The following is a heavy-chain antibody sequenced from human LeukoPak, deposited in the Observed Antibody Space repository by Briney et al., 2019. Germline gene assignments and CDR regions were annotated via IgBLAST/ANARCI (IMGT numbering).Heavy chain of an antibody. CDR3: ARKENVYYYFDY. CDR1: GYSITSSSW. Sequence: PSETLSLTCAVSGYSITSSSWWGWIRQPPGKGLEWIGYIYHSGTTYYDPSLQSRVTMSVDTSKNQFSLKLSSVTAVDTAVYYCARKENVYYYFDYWGQGTLVTVSS. J-gene: IGHJ4*02. CDR2: IYHSGTT. V-gene: IGHV4-28*01. D-gene: IGHD3-10*01.